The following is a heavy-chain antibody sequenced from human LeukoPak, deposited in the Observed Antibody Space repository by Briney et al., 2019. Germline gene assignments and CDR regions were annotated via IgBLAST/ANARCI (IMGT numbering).Heavy chain of an antibody. J-gene: IGHJ3*02. Sequence: ASVKVSCKASGGTFSNYAISWVRQAPGQGLEWMGWISGYNGNTNYAQKIQGRVTLTTDTSTSTAYMELTSLRSDDTAVYYCARGRLRFGESTDAFHIWGQGTMVTVSS. V-gene: IGHV1-18*01. CDR2: ISGYNGNT. D-gene: IGHD3-10*01. CDR3: ARGRLRFGESTDAFHI. CDR1: GGTFSNYA.